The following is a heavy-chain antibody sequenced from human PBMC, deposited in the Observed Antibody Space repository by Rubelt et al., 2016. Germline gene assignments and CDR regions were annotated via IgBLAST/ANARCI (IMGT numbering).Heavy chain of an antibody. D-gene: IGHD1-1*01. CDR3: ARLRWNDFWFDP. V-gene: IGHV4-28*01. J-gene: IGHJ5*02. Sequence: QVQLQESGPGLVKPSDTLSLTCAVSGYSISSTNWWGWIRQPPGKGLEWIGYIYYSGTTYYNPSLKSRSTMYLETSKNQFSLKRSSVTAADTAVYYGARLRWNDFWFDPWGQGTLVTVSS. CDR1: GYSISSTNW. CDR2: IYYSGTT.